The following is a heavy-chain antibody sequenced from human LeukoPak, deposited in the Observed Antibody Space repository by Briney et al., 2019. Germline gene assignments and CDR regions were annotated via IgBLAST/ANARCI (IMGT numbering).Heavy chain of an antibody. D-gene: IGHD3-3*01. CDR1: GGTFSSYA. J-gene: IGHJ4*02. V-gene: IGHV1-69*06. CDR3: AYRKTYFSRYPQYFDY. Sequence: GASVKVSCKASGGTFSSYAISWVRQAPGQGLEWMGGIIPIFGTANYAQKFQGRVTITADKSTSTAYMELSSLRSEDTAVYYCAYRKTYFSRYPQYFDYWGQGTLVTVSS. CDR2: IIPIFGTA.